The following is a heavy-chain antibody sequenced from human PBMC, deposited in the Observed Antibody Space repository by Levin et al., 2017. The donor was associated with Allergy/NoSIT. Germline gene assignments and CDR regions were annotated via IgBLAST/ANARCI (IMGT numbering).Heavy chain of an antibody. D-gene: IGHD1-1*01. CDR2: ISYDGSNK. V-gene: IGHV3-30*18. Sequence: GESLKISCAASGFTFSSYGMHWVRQAPGKGLEWVAVISYDGSNKYYADSVKGRFTISRDNSKNTLYLQMNSLRAEDTAVYYCAKRLSTTPPGGMDGWGQGTTVTVSS. J-gene: IGHJ6*02. CDR1: GFTFSSYG. CDR3: AKRLSTTPPGGMDG.